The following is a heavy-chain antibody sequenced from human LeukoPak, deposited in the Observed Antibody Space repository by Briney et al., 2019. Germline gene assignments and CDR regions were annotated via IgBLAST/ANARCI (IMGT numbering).Heavy chain of an antibody. J-gene: IGHJ4*02. CDR1: GFTFSSYA. CDR2: ISGSGGST. V-gene: IGHV3-23*01. D-gene: IGHD1-26*01. Sequence: PGGSLRLSCAASGFTFSSYAMNWVRQAPGKGLEWVSAISGSGGSTYYADSVKGRFTISRDNSKNTLYLQMNSLRAEDTAVYYCANLGIVGATPTFDYWGQGTLVTVSS. CDR3: ANLGIVGATPTFDY.